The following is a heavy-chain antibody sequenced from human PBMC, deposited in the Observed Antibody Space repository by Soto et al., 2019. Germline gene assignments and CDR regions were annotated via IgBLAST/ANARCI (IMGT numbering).Heavy chain of an antibody. CDR1: CGSISSFY. V-gene: IGHV4-59*08. J-gene: IGHJ6*03. CDR2: IYYSGST. CDR3: ASFSPPPFYSNYYYYYMDV. Sequence: ASETLCLTCTVSCGSISSFYGSWIRQPPGKGLEWIGYIYYSGSTNYNPSLKSRVTISVDTSKNQFSLKLSSVTAADTAVYYCASFSPPPFYSNYYYYYMDVWGKGTTVTVSS. D-gene: IGHD4-4*01.